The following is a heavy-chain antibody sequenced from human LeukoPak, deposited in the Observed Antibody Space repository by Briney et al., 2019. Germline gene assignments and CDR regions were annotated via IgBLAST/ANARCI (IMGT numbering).Heavy chain of an antibody. CDR3: ARHGSSSRGWFDP. CDR1: GGSISSYY. Sequence: SETLSLTCTVSGGSISSYYWSWIRQPPGKGLEWIGYIYSSGITNYNPSLKSRVTISVDTSKNQFSLNLNSVTAADTAVYYCARHGSSSRGWFDPWGQGTLVTVSS. J-gene: IGHJ5*02. D-gene: IGHD6-13*01. CDR2: IYSSGIT. V-gene: IGHV4-59*01.